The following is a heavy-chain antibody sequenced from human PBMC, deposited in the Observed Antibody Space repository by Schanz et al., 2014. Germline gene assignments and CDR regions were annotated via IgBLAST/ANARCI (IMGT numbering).Heavy chain of an antibody. V-gene: IGHV1-8*01. CDR3: ARGFDFWDR. D-gene: IGHD3-3*01. CDR2: MQPDSGKT. J-gene: IGHJ4*02. Sequence: QVQLVQSGAELRKPGTSVKVSCKTSGYTFSNDDINWVRQAIGQGPEWMGWMQPDSGKTHYAEKFQGRVTMTRDTSTSTAYMELRSLRSDDTAVYYCARGFDFWDRWGQGTLVIVSS. CDR1: GYTFSNDD.